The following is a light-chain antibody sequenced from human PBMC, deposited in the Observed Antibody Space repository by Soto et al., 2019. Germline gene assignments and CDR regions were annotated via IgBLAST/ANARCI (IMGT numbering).Light chain of an antibody. V-gene: IGLV2-14*01. CDR2: EVS. J-gene: IGLJ3*02. Sequence: QSVLTQPASVSGSPGQSITISCTGTSSDIGSNNYVSWFQQRPGKAPTLIIYEVSNRPSGVSNHFSGSKSDNTASLTISGLLPEDEAEYYCSSYTTTTRLFGGGTKLTVL. CDR3: SSYTTTTRL. CDR1: SSDIGSNNY.